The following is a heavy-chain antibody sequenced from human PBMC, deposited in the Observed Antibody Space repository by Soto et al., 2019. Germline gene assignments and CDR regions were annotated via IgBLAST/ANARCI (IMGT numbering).Heavy chain of an antibody. V-gene: IGHV1-18*01. D-gene: IGHD3-10*01. Sequence: ASVKVSCKASGYAFSFGFSWVRQAPGQGLEWMGWISASDGSTNSAQKFRGRISLTTDTSTNTAYLDLLSLTSDDTAVYFCATYYFGSGSYYRFDNWGQGTLVTVYS. CDR1: GYAFSFG. CDR2: ISASDGST. J-gene: IGHJ4*02. CDR3: ATYYFGSGSYYRFDN.